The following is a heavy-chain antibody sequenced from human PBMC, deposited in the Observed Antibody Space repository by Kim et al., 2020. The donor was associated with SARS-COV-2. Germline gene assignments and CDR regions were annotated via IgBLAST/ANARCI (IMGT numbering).Heavy chain of an antibody. CDR3: AKDFGPLSGWGGYYYYYGMDV. Sequence: GGSLRLSCAASGFTFDDYAMHWVRQAPGKGLEWVSGISWNSGSIGYADSVKGRFTISRDNAKNSLYLQMNSLRAEDTALYYCAKDFGPLSGWGGYYYYYGMDVWGQGTTVTVSS. J-gene: IGHJ6*02. V-gene: IGHV3-9*01. D-gene: IGHD6-19*01. CDR1: GFTFDDYA. CDR2: ISWNSGSI.